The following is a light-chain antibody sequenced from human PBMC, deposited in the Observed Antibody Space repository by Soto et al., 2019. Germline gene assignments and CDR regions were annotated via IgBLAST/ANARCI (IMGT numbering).Light chain of an antibody. CDR3: CSYAGSYYV. CDR2: DVS. V-gene: IGLV2-11*01. J-gene: IGLJ1*01. CDR1: SSDVGCYNY. Sequence: QSALTQPRSVSGSPGQSVTISCTGTSSDVGCYNYVSWYQQHPGKAPKLMIYDVSNRPSGFPDRFSGSKSGNTASLTISGLHAEEEADYYCCSYAGSYYVFGNGTKVTVL.